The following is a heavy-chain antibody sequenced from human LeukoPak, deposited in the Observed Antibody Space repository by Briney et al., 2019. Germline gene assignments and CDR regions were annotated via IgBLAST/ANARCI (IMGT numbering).Heavy chain of an antibody. Sequence: GRSLRLSCAASGFTFSSYAMHWVRQAPGKGLEWVAVISYDGSNKYYADSVKGRFTISRDNSKNTLYLQMNSLRAEDTAVYYCARASGYLRNYFDYWGQGTLVTVSS. D-gene: IGHD3-22*01. CDR1: GFTFSSYA. V-gene: IGHV3-30*01. CDR3: ARASGYLRNYFDY. J-gene: IGHJ4*02. CDR2: ISYDGSNK.